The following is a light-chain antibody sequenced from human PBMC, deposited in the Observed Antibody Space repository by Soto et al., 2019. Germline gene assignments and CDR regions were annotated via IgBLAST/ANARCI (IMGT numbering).Light chain of an antibody. CDR1: QSVSSNS. CDR2: AAS. Sequence: EIVLTQSPATLSLSPGESATLSCRTSQSVSSNSLAWHQQKPGQAPRLLMYAASSRAAGIPDRFSGSGSGTDFTLAISSLEPEDFAVYYCQQYGSSPPSSTFGQGTRLEIK. V-gene: IGKV3-20*01. J-gene: IGKJ5*01. CDR3: QQYGSSPPSST.